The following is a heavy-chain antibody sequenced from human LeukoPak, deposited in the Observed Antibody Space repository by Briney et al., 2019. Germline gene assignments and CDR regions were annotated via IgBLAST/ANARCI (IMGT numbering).Heavy chain of an antibody. CDR1: GGSISSSSYY. CDR3: ASSRRYCSSTSCYTLRAY. D-gene: IGHD2-2*02. J-gene: IGHJ4*02. Sequence: PSETLSLTCTVSGGSISSSSYYWGWIRQPPGKGLEWIGSIYYSESTYYNPSPKSRVTISVATSKNQFSLKLSSVTAADTAVYSCASSRRYCSSTSCYTLRAYWGQGTLVTVSS. CDR2: IYYSEST. V-gene: IGHV4-39*01.